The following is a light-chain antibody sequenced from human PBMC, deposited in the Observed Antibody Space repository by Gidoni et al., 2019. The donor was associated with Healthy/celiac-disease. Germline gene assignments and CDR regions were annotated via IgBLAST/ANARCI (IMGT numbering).Light chain of an antibody. V-gene: IGKV3-15*01. CDR1: QSGSSN. CDR3: QQYNNWPPEMYT. CDR2: GAS. J-gene: IGKJ2*01. Sequence: EIVMTPSPAPLSVSPGERATLSCRASQSGSSNLAWYQQKPGQAPRLLIYGASTRATVIPARFSGSGSGTEFTLTISSMQSEDFAVYYCQQYNNWPPEMYTFGQGTKLEIK.